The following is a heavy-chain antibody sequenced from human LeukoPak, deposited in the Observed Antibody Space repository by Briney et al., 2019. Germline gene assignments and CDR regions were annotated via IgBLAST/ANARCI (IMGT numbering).Heavy chain of an antibody. D-gene: IGHD3-9*01. CDR1: GYTFTSYG. CDR2: ISAYNGNT. Sequence: ASVKVSCKASGYTFTSYGISWVRQAPGQGLEWMGWISAYNGNTNYAQRLQGRVTMTTDTSTSTAYMELRSLRSDDTAVYYCASGGNYDILTGYYIEYFQHWGQGTLVTVSS. J-gene: IGHJ1*01. V-gene: IGHV1-18*01. CDR3: ASGGNYDILTGYYIEYFQH.